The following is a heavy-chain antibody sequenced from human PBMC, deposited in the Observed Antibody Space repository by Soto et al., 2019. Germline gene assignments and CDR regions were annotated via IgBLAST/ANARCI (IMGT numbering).Heavy chain of an antibody. V-gene: IGHV4-59*08. J-gene: IGHJ4*02. D-gene: IGHD1-1*01. CDR2: MYYSGST. Sequence: QVQLQESGPGLVKPSETLSLTCTVSGGSITTYYWSWIRQFPGQGLEWIGYMYYSGSTNFNPSLKSRVTISVDTSKSQFSLKVSSVAAEDTAVYYCKGGSLEAYFFDYWGQGTLVTVSS. CDR3: KGGSLEAYFFDY. CDR1: GGSITTYY.